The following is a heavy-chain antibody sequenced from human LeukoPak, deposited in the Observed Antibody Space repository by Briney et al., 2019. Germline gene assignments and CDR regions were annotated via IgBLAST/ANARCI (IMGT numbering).Heavy chain of an antibody. V-gene: IGHV3-23*01. CDR1: GFTFSTYA. CDR2: ISGTGGST. Sequence: PGGSLRLSSAASGFTFSTYAMTWVRQAPGKGLEWDSLISGTGGSTYYADSVKGRFTISRDNSKNTLYLQMNSLRAEDTAVYYCAKDYEPLVGVHRWGDWFDPWGQGTLVTVSS. D-gene: IGHD1-26*01. J-gene: IGHJ5*02. CDR3: AKDYEPLVGVHRWGDWFDP.